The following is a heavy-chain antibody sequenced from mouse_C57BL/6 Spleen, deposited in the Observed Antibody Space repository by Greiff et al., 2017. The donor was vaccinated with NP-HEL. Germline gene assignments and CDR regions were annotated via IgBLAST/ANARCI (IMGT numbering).Heavy chain of an antibody. CDR3: ARSGDYGLWYFDV. Sequence: VQLQQSGAELVRPGTSVKVSCKASGYAFTNYLIEWVKQRPGQGLEWIGVINPGSGGTNYNEKFKGKATLTADKSSSTAYMQLSSLTSEDSAVYFCARSGDYGLWYFDVWGTGTTVTVSS. CDR2: INPGSGGT. D-gene: IGHD1-2*01. V-gene: IGHV1-54*01. J-gene: IGHJ1*03. CDR1: GYAFTNYL.